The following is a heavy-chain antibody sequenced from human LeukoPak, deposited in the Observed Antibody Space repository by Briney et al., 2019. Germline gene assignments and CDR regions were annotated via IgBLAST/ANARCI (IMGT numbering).Heavy chain of an antibody. V-gene: IGHV1-69*04. J-gene: IGHJ4*02. D-gene: IGHD3-3*01. Sequence: GASVKVSCKASGGTFSSYAISWVRQAPGQGLEWVGRIIPILGIANYAQKFQGRVTITADKSTNTAYMELSSLRSEDTAVYYCARDLEPHPNVYSLVDYWGQGTLVTVSS. CDR3: ARDLEPHPNVYSLVDY. CDR2: IIPILGIA. CDR1: GGTFSSYA.